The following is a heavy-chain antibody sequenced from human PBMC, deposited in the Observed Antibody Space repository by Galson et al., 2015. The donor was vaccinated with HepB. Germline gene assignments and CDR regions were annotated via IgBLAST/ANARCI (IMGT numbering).Heavy chain of an antibody. J-gene: IGHJ3*02. V-gene: IGHV5-51*01. CDR1: GYSFTSYW. CDR3: ARQGAAAGTLDAFDI. D-gene: IGHD6-13*01. CDR2: IYPGDSDT. Sequence: SGAEVKKPGESLKISCKGSGYSFTSYWIGWVRQMPGKGLEWMGIIYPGDSDTRYSPSFQGQVTISADKSISTAYLQWSSLKASDTAMYYCARQGAAAGTLDAFDIWGQGTMVTVSS.